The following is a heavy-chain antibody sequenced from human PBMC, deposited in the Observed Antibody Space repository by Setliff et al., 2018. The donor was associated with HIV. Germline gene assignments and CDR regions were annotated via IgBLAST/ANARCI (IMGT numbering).Heavy chain of an antibody. CDR2: ISAYTANT. CDR1: GGTFSSYA. J-gene: IGHJ4*02. CDR3: ATVYGDSALFDY. D-gene: IGHD4-17*01. V-gene: IGHV1-69*05. Sequence: SVKVSCKASGGTFSSYAISWVRQAPGQGLEWMGWISAYTANTSYAQKFQGRVTITTDESTSTAYMELSRLRSDDTAVYYCATVYGDSALFDYWGQGTLVTVSS.